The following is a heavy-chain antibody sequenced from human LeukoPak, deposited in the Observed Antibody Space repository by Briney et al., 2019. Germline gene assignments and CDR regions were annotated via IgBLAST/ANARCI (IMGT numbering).Heavy chain of an antibody. V-gene: IGHV4-34*01. D-gene: IGHD3-10*01. Sequence: PSETLSLTCAVYGGSFSGYYWSWIRQPPGKGLEWIGEINHSGSTNYNPSLKSRVTISVDTSKNQFSLKLSSVTAADTAVYYCARTPLRGATFFTSYPNWFDTWGQGTLVTVSS. CDR2: INHSGST. CDR1: GGSFSGYY. CDR3: ARTPLRGATFFTSYPNWFDT. J-gene: IGHJ5*02.